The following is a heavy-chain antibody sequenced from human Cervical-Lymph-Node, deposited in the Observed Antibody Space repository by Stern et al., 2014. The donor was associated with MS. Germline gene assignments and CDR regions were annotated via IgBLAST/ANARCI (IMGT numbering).Heavy chain of an antibody. CDR2: INPSGGST. Sequence: QVQLVQSGAEVKKPGASVKVSCKASGYTFTSYYMHWVRQAPGQGLEWMGIINPSGGSTSYAQKFQGRVTMTRDTSTSTVYMELSSLRSEDTAVYYCARDHPIRSIYYYGMDVWGQGTTVTVSS. J-gene: IGHJ6*02. CDR3: ARDHPIRSIYYYGMDV. V-gene: IGHV1-46*01. CDR1: GYTFTSYY. D-gene: IGHD4-17*01.